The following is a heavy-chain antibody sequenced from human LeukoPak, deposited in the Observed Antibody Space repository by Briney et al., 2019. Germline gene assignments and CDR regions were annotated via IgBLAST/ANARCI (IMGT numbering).Heavy chain of an antibody. J-gene: IGHJ4*02. CDR2: INPNSGGT. CDR3: ARAGVYYDSSGYLDY. CDR1: GYTFTGYY. Sequence: ASVKVSCKASGYTFTGYYMHWVREAPGQGLEWMGRINPNSGGTNYAQKFQGRVTMTRDTSISTAYMELSRLRSDDTAVYYCARAGVYYDSSGYLDYWGQGTLVTVSS. V-gene: IGHV1-2*06. D-gene: IGHD3-22*01.